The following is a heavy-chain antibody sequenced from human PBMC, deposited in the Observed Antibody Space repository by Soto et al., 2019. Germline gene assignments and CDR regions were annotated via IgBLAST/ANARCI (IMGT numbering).Heavy chain of an antibody. CDR1: GGSVSSGSYY. CDR3: ALSYCSRGTCIHDY. CDR2: IYYSWST. J-gene: IGHJ4*02. D-gene: IGHD2-15*01. Sequence: SETLSLTCTVSGGSVSSGSYYWSWIRQPPGKGLEWIGYIYYSWSTNYNPSLKSRVTISVDTSKNQFSLKLSSVTAAATAVYYCALSYCSRGTCIHDYCGQGSLLTVSS. V-gene: IGHV4-61*01.